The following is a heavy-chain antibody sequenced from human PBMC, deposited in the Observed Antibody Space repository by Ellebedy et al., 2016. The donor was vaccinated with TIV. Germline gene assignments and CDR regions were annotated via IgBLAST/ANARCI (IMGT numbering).Heavy chain of an antibody. CDR1: GFTFGSYS. J-gene: IGHJ3*02. Sequence: GESLKISXAASGFTFGSYSMNWVRQAPGKGLEWVSSISSSSSYIYYADSVKGRFTISRDNAKNSLYLQMNSLRAEDTAVYYCARGYVSSPRAFDIWGQGTMVTVSS. D-gene: IGHD3-16*01. V-gene: IGHV3-21*01. CDR3: ARGYVSSPRAFDI. CDR2: ISSSSSYI.